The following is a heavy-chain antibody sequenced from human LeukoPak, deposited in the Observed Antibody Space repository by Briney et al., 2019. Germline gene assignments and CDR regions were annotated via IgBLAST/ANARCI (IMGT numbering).Heavy chain of an antibody. CDR3: AKDIGNSVYSSSLLDY. D-gene: IGHD6-6*01. J-gene: IGHJ4*02. V-gene: IGHV3-9*01. CDR1: GFTFDDYA. Sequence: GGSLRLSCAASGFTFDDYATHWVRQPPGKGLEWVSGISWNSGSIGYADSVKGRFTISRDNAKNSLYLQMSSLRTEDTALYYCAKDIGNSVYSSSLLDYWGQGTLVTVSS. CDR2: ISWNSGSI.